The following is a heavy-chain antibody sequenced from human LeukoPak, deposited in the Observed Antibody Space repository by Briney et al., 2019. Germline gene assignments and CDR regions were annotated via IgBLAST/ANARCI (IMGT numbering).Heavy chain of an antibody. Sequence: HEASVKVSCKASGGTFSSYAISWVRQAPGQGLEWMGRIIPILGIANYAQKFQGRVTITADKSTSTAYMELSSLRSEDTAVYYCARVGVTMIVVHPFRYYYGMDVWGQGTTVTVSS. D-gene: IGHD3-22*01. V-gene: IGHV1-69*04. J-gene: IGHJ6*02. CDR1: GGTFSSYA. CDR3: ARVGVTMIVVHPFRYYYGMDV. CDR2: IIPILGIA.